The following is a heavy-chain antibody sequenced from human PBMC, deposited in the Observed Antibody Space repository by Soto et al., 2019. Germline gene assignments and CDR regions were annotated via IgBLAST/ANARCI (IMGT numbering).Heavy chain of an antibody. CDR1: GFTFSSYG. J-gene: IGHJ4*02. D-gene: IGHD3-22*01. V-gene: IGHV3-30*18. CDR3: AKGYYYYSSGHRPFDY. CDR2: ISYDGSNK. Sequence: PGGSLTLSCQAPGFTFSSYGMHLVRQAPGKGLQWVAVISYDGSNKYYADSVKGRFTISRDNSKNTLYLQMNSLRAEDTAVYYCAKGYYYYSSGHRPFDYWVQGTGVTVVS.